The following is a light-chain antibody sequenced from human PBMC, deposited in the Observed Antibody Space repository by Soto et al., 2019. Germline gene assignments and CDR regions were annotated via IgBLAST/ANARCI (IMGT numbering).Light chain of an antibody. CDR1: QSISSW. CDR3: QQYNSYSLT. CDR2: KAS. J-gene: IGKJ1*01. V-gene: IGKV1-5*03. Sequence: IQMPQSPSTLSASVGDRVTITCRASQSISSWLAWYQQKPGKAPKLLIYKASSLESGVPSRFSGSGSGTEFTLTISSLQPDDFATYYCQQYNSYSLTFGQGTKVDIK.